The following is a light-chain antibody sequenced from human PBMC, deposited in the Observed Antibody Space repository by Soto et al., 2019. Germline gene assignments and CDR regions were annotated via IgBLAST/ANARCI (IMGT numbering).Light chain of an antibody. CDR3: QQYNNWWT. CDR2: GAS. CDR1: LSVSNN. J-gene: IGKJ1*01. V-gene: IGKV3-15*01. Sequence: EIVMTQSPATLSLSPGERATLSCRASLSVSNNLAWYHQKPGQAPRLLIYGASTRATGIPARFSGSGSGTEFTLTISSLQSEDFAVYYCQQYNNWWTFGQGTKVEIK.